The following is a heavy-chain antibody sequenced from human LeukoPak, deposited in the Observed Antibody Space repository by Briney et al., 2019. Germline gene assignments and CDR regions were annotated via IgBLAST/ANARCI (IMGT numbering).Heavy chain of an antibody. D-gene: IGHD3-9*01. J-gene: IGHJ4*02. Sequence: ASVKVSCKASGGTFSSYAISWVRQAPGQGLEWMGGITPIFGTANYARKFQGRVTITADESTSTAYMELSSLRSEDTAVYYCAAFRYFDWLYPFDYWGQGTLVTVSS. CDR2: ITPIFGTA. V-gene: IGHV1-69*13. CDR3: AAFRYFDWLYPFDY. CDR1: GGTFSSYA.